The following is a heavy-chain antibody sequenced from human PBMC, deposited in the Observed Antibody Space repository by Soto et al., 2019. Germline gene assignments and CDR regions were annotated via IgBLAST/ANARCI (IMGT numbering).Heavy chain of an antibody. Sequence: QVQLQESGPGLVKPSETLSLTCTVSGGSISSYYWSWIRQPPGKGLEWIGYIYYSGSTNYNPSLKSRVTISVETSKNQFSLKLSSVTAADTAVYYCAISPPYYYDSSGYYNDAFDIWGQGTMVTVSS. CDR3: AISPPYYYDSSGYYNDAFDI. D-gene: IGHD3-22*01. CDR1: GGSISSYY. J-gene: IGHJ3*02. V-gene: IGHV4-59*01. CDR2: IYYSGST.